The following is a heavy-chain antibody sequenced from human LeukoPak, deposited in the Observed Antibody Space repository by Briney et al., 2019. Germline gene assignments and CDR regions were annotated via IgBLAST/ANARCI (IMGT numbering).Heavy chain of an antibody. CDR2: ISVYNGDT. D-gene: IGHD5-18*01. CDR1: GYTFSSFG. V-gene: IGHV1-18*01. CDR3: ARVAKRGYSYYRYYFDY. Sequence: KPGASVKVSCKASGYTFSSFGFMWVRQAPGQGLDWMGWISVYNGDTRYAQKFQGRVTMTTDTSTSTAYMELRSLTSDDTAVYYCARVAKRGYSYYRYYFDYWGQGTLVTVSS. J-gene: IGHJ4*02.